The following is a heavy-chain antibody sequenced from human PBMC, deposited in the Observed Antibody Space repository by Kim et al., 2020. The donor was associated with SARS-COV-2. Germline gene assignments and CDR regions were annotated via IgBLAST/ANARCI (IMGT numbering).Heavy chain of an antibody. J-gene: IGHJ4*02. CDR3: ARSSITMTVDY. CDR1: GGSISSYY. D-gene: IGHD3-22*01. V-gene: IGHV4-59*01. CDR2: IYYSGST. Sequence: SETLSLTCTVSGGSISSYYWSWIRQPPGKGLEWIGYIYYSGSTNYNPSLKSRVTISVDTSKNQFSLKLSSVTAADTAVYYCARSSITMTVDYWGQGTLVT.